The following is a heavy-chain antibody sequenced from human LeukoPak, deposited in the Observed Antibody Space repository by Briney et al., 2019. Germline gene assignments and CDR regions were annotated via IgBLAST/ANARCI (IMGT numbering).Heavy chain of an antibody. D-gene: IGHD1-26*01. CDR2: IGTAGDT. CDR3: ARAKGSGSYSGAFDI. V-gene: IGHV3-13*01. CDR1: GFTFSSYD. J-gene: IGHJ3*02. Sequence: PGRSLRLSCAAPGFTFSSYDMHWVRQATGKGLEWVSAIGTAGDTYYPGSVKGRFTISRENAKNSLYLQMNSLRAGDTAVYYCARAKGSGSYSGAFDIWGQGTMVTVSS.